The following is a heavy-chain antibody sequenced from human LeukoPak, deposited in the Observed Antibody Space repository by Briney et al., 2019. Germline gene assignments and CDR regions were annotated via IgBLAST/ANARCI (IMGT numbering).Heavy chain of an antibody. CDR1: GGSFSGYY. CDR2: INHSGST. V-gene: IGHV4-34*01. J-gene: IGHJ4*02. Sequence: SETLSLTCAVYGGSFSGYYWSWVRQPPGKGLEWIGEINHSGSTNYNPSLKSRVTISVDTSKNQFSLKLSSVTAADTAVYYCARSDSSGYYYRWGADYWGQGTLVTVSS. CDR3: ARSDSSGYYYRWGADY. D-gene: IGHD3-22*01.